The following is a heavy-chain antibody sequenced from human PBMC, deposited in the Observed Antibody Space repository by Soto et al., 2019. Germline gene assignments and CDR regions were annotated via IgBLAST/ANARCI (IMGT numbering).Heavy chain of an antibody. CDR1: GFTVSSTY. V-gene: IGHV3-53*01. D-gene: IGHD3-22*01. Sequence: EVQVVESGGGLIQPGGSLRLSCAVSGFTVSSTYMTWVRQAPGKGLEWVSMIYSGGFAYYADSVKGRFTISRDASKNTLYLKMNSLGGADTAVYYCARRGHSSGSFDYWGQGTLVTVSS. CDR2: IYSGGFA. J-gene: IGHJ4*02. CDR3: ARRGHSSGSFDY.